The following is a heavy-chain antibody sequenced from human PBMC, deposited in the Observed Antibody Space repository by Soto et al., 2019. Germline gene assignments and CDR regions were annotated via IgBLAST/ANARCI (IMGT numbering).Heavy chain of an antibody. CDR1: GFTFSSYG. J-gene: IGHJ4*02. CDR3: AKDHGTNEYYYDSSGLPGY. Sequence: GGSLRLSCAASGFTFSSYGMHWVRQAPGKGLEWVAVISYDGSNKYYADSVKGRFTISRDNSKNTLYLQMNSLRAEDTAVYYCAKDHGTNEYYYDSSGLPGYWGQGTLVTVSS. D-gene: IGHD3-22*01. CDR2: ISYDGSNK. V-gene: IGHV3-30*18.